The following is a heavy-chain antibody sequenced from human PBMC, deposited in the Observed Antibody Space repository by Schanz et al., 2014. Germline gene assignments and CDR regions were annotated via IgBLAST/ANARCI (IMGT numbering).Heavy chain of an antibody. Sequence: QVQLVQSGAEVKKPGSSVNVSCEASGGTFGRYTISWLRQAPGQGLEWMGRIIPILGIANYAQNFQGRVTITADKSTSTAYMELTSLRSEDTAVYYCAGTYCSSTSCYTGYYYMDVWGKGTTVTVSS. J-gene: IGHJ6*03. V-gene: IGHV1-69*02. CDR2: IIPILGIA. CDR3: AGTYCSSTSCYTGYYYMDV. D-gene: IGHD2-2*02. CDR1: GGTFGRYT.